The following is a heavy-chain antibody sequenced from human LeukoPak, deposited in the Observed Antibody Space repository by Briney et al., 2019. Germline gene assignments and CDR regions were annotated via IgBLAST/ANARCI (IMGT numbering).Heavy chain of an antibody. V-gene: IGHV3-21*01. D-gene: IGHD6-6*01. J-gene: IGHJ4*02. Sequence: PGGSLRLSCAASGFTFSSYSMNWVRQAPGKGLEWVSSISSSSSYIYYADSVKGRFTISRDNAKNSLYLQMNSLRAGDTAVYYCASAIAARGAFDYWGQGTLVTVSS. CDR2: ISSSSSYI. CDR1: GFTFSSYS. CDR3: ASAIAARGAFDY.